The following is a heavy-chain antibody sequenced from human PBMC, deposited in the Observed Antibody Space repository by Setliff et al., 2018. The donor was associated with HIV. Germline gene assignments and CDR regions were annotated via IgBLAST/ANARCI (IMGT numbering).Heavy chain of an antibody. J-gene: IGHJ1*01. D-gene: IGHD3-22*01. CDR2: ISPYNGDT. CDR1: GYRFNTYG. V-gene: IGHV1-18*01. CDR3: VRGVTRDISGYYRDEYFQH. Sequence: ASVKVSCKASGYRFNTYGISWVRQAPGQGLEWMGWISPYNGDTRSAQSLQSRVTLTTDTSTNTAYMEMRTLRSDDTAVYYCVRGVTRDISGYYRDEYFQHWGQGTPVTVSS.